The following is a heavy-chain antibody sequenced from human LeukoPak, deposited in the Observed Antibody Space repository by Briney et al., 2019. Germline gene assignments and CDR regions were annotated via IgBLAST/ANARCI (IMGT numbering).Heavy chain of an antibody. V-gene: IGHV3-23*01. Sequence: GGSLRLSCTASRFTFSNYAMAWVRQAPGKGLEWVSTISGSGGRTYYADSVKGRFTISRDNAKNSLYLQMNSLRGDDTAVYYCARGGSGWTFDYWGQGTLVTVSS. D-gene: IGHD6-19*01. CDR1: RFTFSNYA. CDR2: ISGSGGRT. J-gene: IGHJ4*02. CDR3: ARGGSGWTFDY.